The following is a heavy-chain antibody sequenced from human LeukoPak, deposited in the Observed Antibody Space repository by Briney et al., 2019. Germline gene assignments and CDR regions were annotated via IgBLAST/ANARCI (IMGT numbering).Heavy chain of an antibody. V-gene: IGHV3-30-3*01. Sequence: GGSLRLSCAASGFTFNSYAVHWVRQAPGKGLEWVAVISYDGGINFYAASVKGRFTISRDNSKNTLYLQMNSLRPEDTALYFCARDRRYCGGGSCYFDYFFDYWGQGTLVTVSS. CDR3: ARDRRYCGGGSCYFDYFFDY. CDR2: ISYDGGIN. D-gene: IGHD2-15*01. CDR1: GFTFNSYA. J-gene: IGHJ4*02.